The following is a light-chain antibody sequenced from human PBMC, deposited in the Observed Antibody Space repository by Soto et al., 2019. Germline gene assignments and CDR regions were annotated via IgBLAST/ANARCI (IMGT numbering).Light chain of an antibody. CDR2: GAS. Sequence: EIVLTQSPGTLSLSPGERATLSCRASQSVSSSYLAWYQQKPGQAPRLLIYGASSRATGIPDRFSGSGSGTDFPLTISRLEPEDFAVYYCQQYGSSLITFGQGPRLEIK. J-gene: IGKJ5*01. CDR3: QQYGSSLIT. CDR1: QSVSSSY. V-gene: IGKV3-20*01.